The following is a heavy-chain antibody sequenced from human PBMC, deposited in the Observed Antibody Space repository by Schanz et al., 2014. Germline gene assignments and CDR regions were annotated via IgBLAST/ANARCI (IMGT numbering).Heavy chain of an antibody. D-gene: IGHD3-22*01. CDR1: GFTFNSYA. J-gene: IGHJ4*02. Sequence: DVQLLESGGGLVQPGGSLRLSCAASGFTFNSYAMTWVRQAPEKGLEWVSRISHSGGSKYYADSVKGRFTISKDNSKNTMYLQMNSLRAEDTAVYYCAKDPSHGDYDYYFDYWGQGTLVTVSS. V-gene: IGHV3-23*01. CDR3: AKDPSHGDYDYYFDY. CDR2: ISHSGGSK.